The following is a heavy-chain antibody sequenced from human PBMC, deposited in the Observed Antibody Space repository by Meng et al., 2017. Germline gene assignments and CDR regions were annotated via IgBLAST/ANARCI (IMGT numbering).Heavy chain of an antibody. CDR1: GYTFTSYD. J-gene: IGHJ4*02. D-gene: IGHD6-19*01. Sequence: ASVKVSCKASGYTFTSYDINWVRQATGQGLEWTGWMNPNSGNTGYAQKFQGRVTMTRNTSISTAYMELSSLRSEDTAVYYCARGTYSSGSITHYWGQGTLVTVSS. CDR2: MNPNSGNT. V-gene: IGHV1-8*01. CDR3: ARGTYSSGSITHY.